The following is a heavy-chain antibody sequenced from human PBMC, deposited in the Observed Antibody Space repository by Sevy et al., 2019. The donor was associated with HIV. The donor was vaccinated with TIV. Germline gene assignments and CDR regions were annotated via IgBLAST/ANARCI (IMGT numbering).Heavy chain of an antibody. J-gene: IGHJ5*02. D-gene: IGHD3-10*01. V-gene: IGHV3-74*01. CDR1: GFTFSSYW. Sequence: GGSLRLSCAASGFTFSSYWMHWVRQAPGKGLVWVSRINSDGSSTSYADSVKGRFTISRDNAKNTLYLQMNSLRAEDTAVYYCASDEGLLWFGELSLGWFDPWGQGTLVTVSS. CDR2: INSDGSST. CDR3: ASDEGLLWFGELSLGWFDP.